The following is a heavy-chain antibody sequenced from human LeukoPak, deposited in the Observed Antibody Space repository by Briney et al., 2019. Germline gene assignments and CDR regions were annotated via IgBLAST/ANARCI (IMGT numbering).Heavy chain of an antibody. J-gene: IGHJ4*02. D-gene: IGHD1-26*01. CDR1: GFTFSTSW. CDR3: ARDAGWGYYDL. V-gene: IGHV3-7*01. Sequence: QAGGSLRLSCVASGFTFSTSWVTWVRQAPGKGLEWVANIDKHGSGKYYVDSVKGRFAISGDYASNSVFLQMDSLRAEDTSVYYCARDAGWGYYDLWGQGTLVTVSS. CDR2: IDKHGSGK.